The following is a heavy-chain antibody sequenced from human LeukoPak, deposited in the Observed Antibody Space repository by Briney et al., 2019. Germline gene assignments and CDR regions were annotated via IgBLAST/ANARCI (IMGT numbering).Heavy chain of an antibody. D-gene: IGHD2-2*01. CDR1: GFTFSSYE. CDR2: ISSSGSTI. V-gene: IGHV3-48*03. CDR3: ARRGYARGGDFDY. Sequence: GGSLRLSCAASGFTFSSYEMNWVRQAPGKGLELVSYISSSGSTINYADSVKGRFTISRDNAKNSLYLQMNSLRAEDPAVYYCARRGYARGGDFDYWGQGTLVTVSS. J-gene: IGHJ4*02.